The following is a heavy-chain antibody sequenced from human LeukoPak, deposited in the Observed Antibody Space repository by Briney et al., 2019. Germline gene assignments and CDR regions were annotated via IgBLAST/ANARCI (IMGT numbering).Heavy chain of an antibody. J-gene: IGHJ5*02. CDR1: GFTFSSYG. CDR3: AKGVTMVRGVFDP. Sequence: GGSLRLSCAASGFTFSSYGMHWVRQAPGKGLEWVSGISWNSGSIGYADSVKGRFTISRDNAKNSLYLQMNSLRAEDTALYYCAKGVTMVRGVFDPWGQGTLVTVSS. CDR2: ISWNSGSI. D-gene: IGHD3-10*01. V-gene: IGHV3-9*01.